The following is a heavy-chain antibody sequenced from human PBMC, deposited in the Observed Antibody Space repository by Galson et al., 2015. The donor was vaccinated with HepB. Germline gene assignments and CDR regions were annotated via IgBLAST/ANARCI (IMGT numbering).Heavy chain of an antibody. CDR1: GGTFSSYA. V-gene: IGHV1-69*13. D-gene: IGHD6-19*01. CDR3: ARDEPAYSSGWYMGGWFDP. Sequence: QSGAEVKKPGASVKVSCKASGGTFSSYAISWVRQAPGQGLEWMGGIIPTFGTANYAQKFQGRVTITADESTSTAYMELSSLRSEDTAVYYCARDEPAYSSGWYMGGWFDPWGQGTLVTVSS. J-gene: IGHJ5*02. CDR2: IIPTFGTA.